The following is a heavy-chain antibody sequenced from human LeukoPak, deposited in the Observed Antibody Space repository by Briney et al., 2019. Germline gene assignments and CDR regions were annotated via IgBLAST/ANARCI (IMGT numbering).Heavy chain of an antibody. J-gene: IGHJ4*02. CDR3: ATAVVYYDSSGYPSFDY. D-gene: IGHD3-22*01. CDR2: FDPEDGET. V-gene: IGHV1-24*01. CDR1: GYTLTELS. Sequence: GASVKVSCKVSGYTLTELSMHWVRQAPGKGLEWMGGFDPEDGETIYAQKFQGRVTMTEDTSTDTAYMEPSSLRSEDTAVYYCATAVVYYDSSGYPSFDYWGQGTLVTVSS.